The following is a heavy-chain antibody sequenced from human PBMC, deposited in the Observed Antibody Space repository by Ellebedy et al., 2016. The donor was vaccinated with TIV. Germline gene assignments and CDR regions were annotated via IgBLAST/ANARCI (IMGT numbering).Heavy chain of an antibody. V-gene: IGHV3-23*01. CDR1: GFTFSSYV. J-gene: IGHJ3*02. CDR2: ISGSGGST. D-gene: IGHD5-18*01. CDR3: AKIPCPSIQLWHDAFDI. Sequence: GGSLRLXXAASGFTFSSYVMSWVRQAPGKGLEWVSTISGSGGSTYHADSVKGRFTISRDNSKNTLYLRMNSLRAEDTAVYYCAKIPCPSIQLWHDAFDIWGQGTMVTVSS.